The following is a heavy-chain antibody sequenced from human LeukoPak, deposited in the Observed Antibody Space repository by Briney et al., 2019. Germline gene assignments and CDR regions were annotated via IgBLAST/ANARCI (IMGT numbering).Heavy chain of an antibody. J-gene: IGHJ4*02. CDR3: ARDAYYDFWSGYSRGADY. CDR1: GYSISSNYY. V-gene: IGHV4-38-2*02. D-gene: IGHD3-3*01. CDR2: IYHSGST. Sequence: SETLSLTCTVSGYSISSNYYWGWIRQPPGKGLEWIGSIYHSGSTYYNPSLKSRVTISADTSKNQFSLKLGSVTAADTAVYFCARDAYYDFWSGYSRGADYWGQGTLVTVSS.